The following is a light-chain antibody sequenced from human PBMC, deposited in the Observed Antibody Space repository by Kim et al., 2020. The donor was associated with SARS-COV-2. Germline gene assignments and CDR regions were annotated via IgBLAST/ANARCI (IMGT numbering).Light chain of an antibody. Sequence: EIVLTQSPATLSLSPGERATLSCRASQSVSTYVAWYQQKPGQPPRLLIYDSSNRASGVPARFSGSGSGTDITLTISSLDPEDFAVYYCLQRRSWRTFGGGTKVDIK. CDR3: LQRRSWRT. CDR1: QSVSTY. J-gene: IGKJ4*01. V-gene: IGKV3-11*01. CDR2: DSS.